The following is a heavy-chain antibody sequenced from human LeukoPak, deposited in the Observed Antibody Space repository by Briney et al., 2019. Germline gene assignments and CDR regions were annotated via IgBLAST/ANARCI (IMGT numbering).Heavy chain of an antibody. CDR3: ARSPHILTGENFDF. Sequence: ASVKVSCKASGYTFTDDYIHWVRQAPEQGLEWIGWINVNSGGTNYAQKFYARVTMTRDPSISTAYMELSRLRSDDTAVFYCARSPHILTGENFDFWGQGTLVTVSS. CDR1: GYTFTDDY. J-gene: IGHJ4*02. D-gene: IGHD3-9*01. V-gene: IGHV1-2*02. CDR2: INVNSGGT.